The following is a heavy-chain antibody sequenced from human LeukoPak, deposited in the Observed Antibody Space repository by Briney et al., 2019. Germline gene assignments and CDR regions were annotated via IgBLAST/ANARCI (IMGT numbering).Heavy chain of an antibody. CDR1: GYTFTSYG. Sequence: GASVNVSCKASGYTFTSYGISWVRQAPGQGLEWMGWISAYNGNTNYAQKLQGRATMTTDTSTSTAYMELRSLRSDDTAVYYCARDLRRVRGVITILGYWGQGTLVTVSS. D-gene: IGHD3-10*01. CDR2: ISAYNGNT. CDR3: ARDLRRVRGVITILGY. J-gene: IGHJ4*02. V-gene: IGHV1-18*01.